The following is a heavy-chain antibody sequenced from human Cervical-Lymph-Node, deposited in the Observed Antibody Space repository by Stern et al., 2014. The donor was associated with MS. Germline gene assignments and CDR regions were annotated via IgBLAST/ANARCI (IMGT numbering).Heavy chain of an antibody. D-gene: IGHD5-18*01. CDR3: AVGYSYGSYGLDV. J-gene: IGHJ6*02. V-gene: IGHV4-61*02. CDR2: MFTGGST. Sequence: DQLVESGPGLVKPSQTLSLTCTVSGVSIGRGNNYWSWIRQPVGKGLEWIGRMFTGGSTNYNPSLKSRVTISVDTSKNQFSLRLSSVTAADTAVYYCAVGYSYGSYGLDVWGQGTTVTVSS. CDR1: GVSIGRGNNY.